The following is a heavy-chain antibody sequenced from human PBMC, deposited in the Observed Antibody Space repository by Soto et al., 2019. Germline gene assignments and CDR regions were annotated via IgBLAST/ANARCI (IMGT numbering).Heavy chain of an antibody. D-gene: IGHD3-22*01. CDR1: GGSISSGGYY. CDR2: IYYSGST. Sequence: QVQQQESGPGLVKPSQTLSLTCTVSGGSISSGGYYWSWIRQHPGKGLKWIGYIYYSGSTYYNPSLKSRVTISVDTSKNQFSLKLSSVTAAYTAVYYCSRGDSSGYSSPGEMFDYWGQGTLVTVSS. CDR3: SRGDSSGYSSPGEMFDY. V-gene: IGHV4-31*03. J-gene: IGHJ4*02.